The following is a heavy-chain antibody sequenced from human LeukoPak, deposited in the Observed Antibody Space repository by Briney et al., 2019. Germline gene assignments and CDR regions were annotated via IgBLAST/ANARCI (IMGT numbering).Heavy chain of an antibody. Sequence: SETLSLTCTVSGGSISSSTYYWGWIRQPPGKGLEWFGSIYYSGSTYYNPSLKSPVTISVDPSKNQNSLKLTSVTAADTAVYYCARLIAAAGRGIDHWRQGTLVSVSS. J-gene: IGHJ4*02. V-gene: IGHV4-39*01. D-gene: IGHD6-13*01. CDR1: GGSISSSTYY. CDR3: ARLIAAAGRGIDH. CDR2: IYYSGST.